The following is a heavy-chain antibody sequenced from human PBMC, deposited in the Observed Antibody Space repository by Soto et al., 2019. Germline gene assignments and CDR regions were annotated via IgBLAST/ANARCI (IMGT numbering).Heavy chain of an antibody. CDR3: ARDFRYQLLFTRYYYYYYGMDV. CDR1: GFTFSSYW. D-gene: IGHD2-2*01. CDR2: INSDGSST. J-gene: IGHJ6*02. V-gene: IGHV3-74*01. Sequence: LRLSFAASGFTFSSYWMHWVRQAPGKGLLWVSRINSDGSSTSYADSVKGRFTISRDNAKNTLYLQMNSLRAEDTAVYYCARDFRYQLLFTRYYYYYYGMDVWGQGTTVTVSS.